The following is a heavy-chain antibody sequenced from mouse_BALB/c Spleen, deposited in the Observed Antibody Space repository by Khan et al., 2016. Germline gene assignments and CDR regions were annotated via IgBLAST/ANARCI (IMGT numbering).Heavy chain of an antibody. J-gene: IGHJ3*01. CDR3: ASYYDYDVWFAD. CDR2: IWGDGST. Sequence: VQLQESGPGLVAPSQSLSITCTVSGFSLTAFGVNWVRQPPGKGLEWLGMIWGDGSTDYNSALKSRLSITKDNSKSQVFLKINSLQTDDTDRYYCASYYDYDVWFADWGQGTLVTVSA. D-gene: IGHD2-4*01. V-gene: IGHV2-6-7*01. CDR1: GFSLTAFG.